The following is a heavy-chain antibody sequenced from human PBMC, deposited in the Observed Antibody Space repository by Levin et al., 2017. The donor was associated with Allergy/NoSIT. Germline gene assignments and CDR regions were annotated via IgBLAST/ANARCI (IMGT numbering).Heavy chain of an antibody. V-gene: IGHV3-66*01. J-gene: IGHJ2*01. CDR2: IYTGGTT. Sequence: PGGSLRLSCAASGFIVSSNHMSWVRQAPGKGLEWVSVIYTGGTTYYADSVKVRFTMSRDNSKKTLYLQMNSLRADDTAVYYCARVGDADYDWYFDLWGRGTLVTVSS. CDR1: GFIVSSNH. D-gene: IGHD4-17*01. CDR3: ARVGDADYDWYFDL.